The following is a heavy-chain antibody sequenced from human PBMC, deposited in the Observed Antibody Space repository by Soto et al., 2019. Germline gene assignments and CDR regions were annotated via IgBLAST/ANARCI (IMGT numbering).Heavy chain of an antibody. J-gene: IGHJ6*02. CDR2: INTNSGGT. V-gene: IGHV1-2*04. D-gene: IGHD3-3*01. CDR3: AKAPHFWSGYSGGYGMDV. Sequence: QVQLVQSGAEVKKPGASVKVSCKASGYTFTGYYIHWVRQAPGQGLEWMGWINTNSGGTNYAQKFQGWVTMTRDTSISTAYMGLSRLRSDATAVYYCAKAPHFWSGYSGGYGMDVWGQGTTVTVSS. CDR1: GYTFTGYY.